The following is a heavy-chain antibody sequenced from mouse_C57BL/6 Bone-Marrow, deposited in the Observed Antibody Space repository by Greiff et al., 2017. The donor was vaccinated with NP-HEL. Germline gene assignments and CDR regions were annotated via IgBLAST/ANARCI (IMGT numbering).Heavy chain of an antibody. CDR1: GYTFTSYW. CDR3: ARGYGSSFPLDY. CDR2: IYPRDGST. D-gene: IGHD1-1*01. V-gene: IGHV1-55*01. J-gene: IGHJ2*01. Sequence: VQLQQPGAELVKPGASVKMSCKASGYTFTSYWITWVKQRPGQGLEWIGDIYPRDGSTKYNEKFKGKATLTADKSSSTDYMQLNSRTSEDSAVYFCARGYGSSFPLDYWGQGTTLTVSS.